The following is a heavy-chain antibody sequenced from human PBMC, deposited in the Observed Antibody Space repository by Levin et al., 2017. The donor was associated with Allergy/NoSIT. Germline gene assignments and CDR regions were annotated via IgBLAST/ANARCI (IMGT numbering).Heavy chain of an antibody. CDR1: GILFSSYD. CDR3: AGWAMYHYDRSAFDYFYYAMDV. J-gene: IGHJ6*02. V-gene: IGHV3-21*01. Sequence: GGSLRLSCAASGILFSSYDMNWVRQAPGQGLEWVSSISAGGNYIYYADSVKGRFTISRDNAKNSLFLQMNSLRAEDTAVYYCAGWAMYHYDRSAFDYFYYAMDVWGQGTTVTVSS. D-gene: IGHD3-22*01. CDR2: ISAGGNYI.